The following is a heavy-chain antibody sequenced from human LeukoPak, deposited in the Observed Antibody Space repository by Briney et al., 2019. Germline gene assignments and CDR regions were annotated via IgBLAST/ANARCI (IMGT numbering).Heavy chain of an antibody. V-gene: IGHV4-30-4*08. D-gene: IGHD2-21*02. Sequence: PSQTLSLTCTVSGASISSGGYYWSWIRQHPGKGLEWIGYIYYSGSTYYNPSLKSRLTISVDTSENQFSLHLTSVTAADTAVYFCARVTRWAGLDFWGQGTLVTVSS. CDR3: ARVTRWAGLDF. J-gene: IGHJ4*02. CDR2: IYYSGST. CDR1: GASISSGGYY.